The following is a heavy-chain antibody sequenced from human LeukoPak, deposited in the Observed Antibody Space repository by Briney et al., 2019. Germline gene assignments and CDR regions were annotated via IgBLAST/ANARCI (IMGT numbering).Heavy chain of an antibody. Sequence: PSETLSLTCTVSSGSISSYYWSWIRQPPGKGLEWIGYIYYSGSTNYNPSLKSRVTISVDTSKNQFSLKLSSVTAADTAVYYCARDMNDYGFFDIWGQGTMVTVSS. J-gene: IGHJ3*02. D-gene: IGHD4-17*01. CDR1: SGSISSYY. V-gene: IGHV4-59*01. CDR2: IYYSGST. CDR3: ARDMNDYGFFDI.